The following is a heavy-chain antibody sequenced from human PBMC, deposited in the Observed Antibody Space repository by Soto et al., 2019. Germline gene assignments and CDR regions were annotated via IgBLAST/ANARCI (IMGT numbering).Heavy chain of an antibody. CDR1: GGSVSSGYY. V-gene: IGHV4-38-2*02. J-gene: IGHJ5*02. CDR2: IYHSGST. CDR3: ASRPTCSSTSCYTDWFDP. Sequence: SETLSLTCTVSGGSVSSGYYWGWIRQPPGKGLEWIGSIYHSGSTYYNPSLKSRVTISVDTSKNQFSLKLSSVTAADTAVYYCASRPTCSSTSCYTDWFDPWGQGTLVTVSS. D-gene: IGHD2-2*02.